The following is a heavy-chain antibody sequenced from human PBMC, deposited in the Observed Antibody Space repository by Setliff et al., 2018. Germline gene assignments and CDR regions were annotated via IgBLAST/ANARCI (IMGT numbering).Heavy chain of an antibody. Sequence: LRLSCAASGFTFSSYSMHWVRQATGKGLEWVSAIGTVGDTYYPGSVKGRFTISRDDSKNMVYLQMNNLRAEDTAIYYCARDLGNWFDSWGQGTLVTVSS. J-gene: IGHJ5*01. D-gene: IGHD3-16*01. CDR2: IGTVGDT. CDR1: GFTFSSYS. CDR3: ARDLGNWFDS. V-gene: IGHV3-13*01.